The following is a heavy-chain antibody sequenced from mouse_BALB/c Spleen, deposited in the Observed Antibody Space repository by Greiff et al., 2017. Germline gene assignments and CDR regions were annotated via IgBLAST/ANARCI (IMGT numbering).Heavy chain of an antibody. Sequence: QVQLQQSGAELMKPGASVKISCKATGYTFSSYWIEWVKQRPGHGLEWIGEILPGSGSTNYNEKFKGKATFTADTSSNTAYMQLSSLTSEDSAVYYCASHYYRYDSDYWGQGTTLTVSS. CDR3: ASHYYRYDSDY. V-gene: IGHV1-9*01. J-gene: IGHJ2*01. D-gene: IGHD2-14*01. CDR1: GYTFSSYW. CDR2: ILPGSGST.